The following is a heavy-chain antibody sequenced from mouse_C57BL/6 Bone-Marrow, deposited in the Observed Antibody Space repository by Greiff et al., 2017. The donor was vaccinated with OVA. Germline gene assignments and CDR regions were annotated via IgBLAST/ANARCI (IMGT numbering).Heavy chain of an antibody. CDR2: ISSGSSTI. V-gene: IGHV5-17*01. D-gene: IGHD1-1*01. Sequence: EVKVVESGGGLVKPGGSLKLSCAASGFTFSDYGMHWVRQAPEKGLEWVAYISSGSSTIYYADTVKGRFTISRDNAKNTLFLQMTSLRSEDTAMYYCARVNYGSSYYFDYWGQGTTLTVSS. CDR1: GFTFSDYG. CDR3: ARVNYGSSYYFDY. J-gene: IGHJ2*01.